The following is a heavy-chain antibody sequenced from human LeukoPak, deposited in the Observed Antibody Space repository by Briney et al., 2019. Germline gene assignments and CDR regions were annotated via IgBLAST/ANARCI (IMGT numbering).Heavy chain of an antibody. Sequence: PGGSLRLSCAASGFIFNTYWMTWVRQAPGKGLEWVANINQDGSDKYYVDSVKGRFTISRDNAKNSLYLQMNSLRAEDTAVYYCANGEVYFDYWGQGTLVTVSS. CDR3: ANGEVYFDY. J-gene: IGHJ4*02. D-gene: IGHD4-17*01. V-gene: IGHV3-7*01. CDR1: GFIFNTYW. CDR2: INQDGSDK.